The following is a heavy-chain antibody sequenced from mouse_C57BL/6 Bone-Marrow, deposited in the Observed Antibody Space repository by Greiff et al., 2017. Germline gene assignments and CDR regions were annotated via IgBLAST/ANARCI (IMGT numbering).Heavy chain of an antibody. CDR2: IYPGSGNT. CDR1: GYTFTDYY. V-gene: IGHV1-76*01. Sequence: VQLHQSGAELVRPGASVKLSCKASGYTFTDYYINWVKQRPGQGLEWIARIYPGSGNTYYNEKFKGKATLTAEKSSSTAYMQLSSLTSEDSAVYFCARSPSNSYYYAMDYWGQGTSVTVSS. J-gene: IGHJ4*01. CDR3: ARSPSNSYYYAMDY. D-gene: IGHD4-1*02.